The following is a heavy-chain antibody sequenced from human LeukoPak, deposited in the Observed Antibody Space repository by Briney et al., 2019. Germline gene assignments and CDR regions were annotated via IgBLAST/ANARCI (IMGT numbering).Heavy chain of an antibody. D-gene: IGHD4-11*01. Sequence: GASVKVSCKASGYTFTGYYLYWVRQAPGQGLEWMGWINPNTGGTNYAQKFQGRVTMTRDTSISTAYMEVSRLRSDDTAVYYCATQMTTGTNGGFDYWGQGTLVTVSS. CDR1: GYTFTGYY. V-gene: IGHV1-2*02. J-gene: IGHJ4*02. CDR3: ATQMTTGTNGGFDY. CDR2: INPNTGGT.